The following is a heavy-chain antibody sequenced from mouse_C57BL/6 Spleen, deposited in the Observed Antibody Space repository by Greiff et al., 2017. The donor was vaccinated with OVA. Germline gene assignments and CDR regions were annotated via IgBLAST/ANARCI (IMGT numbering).Heavy chain of an antibody. CDR1: GFTFSNYW. CDR2: IRLKSDNYAT. CDR3: TEKGVYYGNLYAMDY. D-gene: IGHD2-1*01. Sequence: EVKLVESGGGLVQPGGSMKLSCVASGFTFSNYWMNWVRQSPEKGLEWVAQIRLKSDNYATHYAESVKGRFTISRDDSKSSVYLQMNNLRAEDTGIYYCTEKGVYYGNLYAMDYWGQGTSVTVSS. V-gene: IGHV6-3*01. J-gene: IGHJ4*01.